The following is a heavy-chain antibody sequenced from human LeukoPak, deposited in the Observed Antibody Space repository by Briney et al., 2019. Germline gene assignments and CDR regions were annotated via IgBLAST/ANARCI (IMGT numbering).Heavy chain of an antibody. V-gene: IGHV3-23*01. J-gene: IGHJ4*02. CDR3: AKDLTGTTGY. CDR1: GFTFSSYA. CDR2: MSGSGGSA. Sequence: GGSLRLSCAASGFTFSSYAMSWVRQAPGKGLEWVSTMSGSGGSAYYADSVKGRFTISRDNSKNTLYLQMNSLRAEDTAVYYCAKDLTGTTGYWGQGTLVTVSS. D-gene: IGHD1-7*01.